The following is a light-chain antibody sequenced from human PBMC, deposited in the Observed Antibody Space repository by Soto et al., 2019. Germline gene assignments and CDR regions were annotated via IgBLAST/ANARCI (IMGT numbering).Light chain of an antibody. CDR2: ENN. Sequence: QSVLTQPPSVSAAPGQKVTISCSGSSSDIGRNYVSWYQHLPGTAPKLLIYENNKRPSGIPDRLSGSKSGSSATLGITGLQTGDEADYYCGKWDSSLTTYVFVPGTKAPS. CDR3: GKWDSSLTTYV. CDR1: SSDIGRNY. V-gene: IGLV1-51*02. J-gene: IGLJ1*01.